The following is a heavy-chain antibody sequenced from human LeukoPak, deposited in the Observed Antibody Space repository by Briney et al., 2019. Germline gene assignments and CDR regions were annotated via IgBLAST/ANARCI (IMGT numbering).Heavy chain of an antibody. J-gene: IGHJ5*02. CDR1: GGSLSGYY. V-gene: IGHV4-34*01. CDR3: AKLSPNWFDP. CDR2: ISHSGGA. D-gene: IGHD1-7*01. Sequence: SETLSRTCAVYGGSLSGYYWTWVRQPPGKGLEWIGEISHSGGANYSPSLKSRVTISLDTSKNQFSLKLSSVTAADAAVYYCAKLSPNWFDPWGQGTLVTVSS.